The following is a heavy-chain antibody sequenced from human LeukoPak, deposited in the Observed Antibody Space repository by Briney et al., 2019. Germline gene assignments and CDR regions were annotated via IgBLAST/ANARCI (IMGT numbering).Heavy chain of an antibody. CDR3: AKESRTTSPPIR. V-gene: IGHV3-23*01. D-gene: IGHD2-2*01. CDR1: GFTFTNYA. Sequence: GGSLRLSCAASGFTFTNYAMSWVRQAPGKGLEWVPGITGSGDSTYYADSVRGRFTISRDNSKNTLFLQMNSLRAEDTALYYCAKESRTTSPPIRWGQGTLVTVSS. CDR2: ITGSGDST. J-gene: IGHJ4*02.